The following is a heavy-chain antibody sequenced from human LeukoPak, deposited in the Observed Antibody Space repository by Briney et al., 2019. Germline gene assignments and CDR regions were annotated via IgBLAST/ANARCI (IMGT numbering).Heavy chain of an antibody. CDR3: ARDPRESISTMVRGVIDDY. Sequence: SVKVSCKASGGTFSSYAISWVRQAPGQGLEWMGRVIPILGIANYAQKFQGRVTITADKSTSTAYMELSSLRSEDTTVYYCARDPRESISTMVRGVIDDYWGQGTLVTVSS. D-gene: IGHD3-10*01. J-gene: IGHJ4*02. V-gene: IGHV1-69*04. CDR1: GGTFSSYA. CDR2: VIPILGIA.